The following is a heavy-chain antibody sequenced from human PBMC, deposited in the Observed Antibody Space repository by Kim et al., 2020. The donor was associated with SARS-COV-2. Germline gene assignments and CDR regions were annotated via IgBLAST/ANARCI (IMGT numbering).Heavy chain of an antibody. V-gene: IGHV4-39*01. CDR2: IYYSGST. CDR3: ARHRVPASEYYFDY. D-gene: IGHD6-6*01. J-gene: IGHJ4*02. CDR1: GGSISSSSYY. Sequence: SETLSLTCTVSGGSISSSSYYWGWIRQPPGKGLEWIGSIYYSGSTYYNPSLKSRVTISVDTSKNQFSLKLSSVTAADTAVYYCARHRVPASEYYFDYWGQGTLVTVSS.